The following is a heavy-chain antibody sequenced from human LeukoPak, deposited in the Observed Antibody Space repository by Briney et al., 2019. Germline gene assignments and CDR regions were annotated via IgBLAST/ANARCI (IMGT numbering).Heavy chain of an antibody. Sequence: GGSLRLSCAASRFTFSNYGMHWVRQAPGKGLEWVSGISGSGHRTYYADSVKGRFTISRDNSKSTLYLQMNSLRAEDTAVYYCAKDWGEYFDYVWGSFTSFDSWGQGTLVTVSS. CDR2: ISGSGHRT. CDR3: AKDWGEYFDYVWGSFTSFDS. V-gene: IGHV3-23*01. D-gene: IGHD3-16*01. J-gene: IGHJ4*02. CDR1: RFTFSNYG.